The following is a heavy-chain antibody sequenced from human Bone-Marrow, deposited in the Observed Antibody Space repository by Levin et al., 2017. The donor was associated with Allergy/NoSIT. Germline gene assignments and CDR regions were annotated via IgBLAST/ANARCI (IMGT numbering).Heavy chain of an antibody. Sequence: GESLKISCAASGFIFRTYAMSWVRQVPGKGLEWVSGLSGLGDNTYYADSVKGRFSISRDNSKNTLYLQMNSLRAEDTAVYYCARGIIGDVRVAHKEAFDIWGQGTMVSVSS. CDR1: GFIFRTYA. J-gene: IGHJ3*02. CDR2: LSGLGDNT. V-gene: IGHV3-23*01. D-gene: IGHD2-8*02. CDR3: ARGIIGDVRVAHKEAFDI.